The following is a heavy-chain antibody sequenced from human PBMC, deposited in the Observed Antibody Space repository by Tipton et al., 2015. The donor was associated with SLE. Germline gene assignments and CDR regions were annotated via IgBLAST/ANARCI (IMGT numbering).Heavy chain of an antibody. J-gene: IGHJ3*02. CDR2: IYHSGST. V-gene: IGHV4-34*01. Sequence: TLSLTCAVYGGSFSGYYWSWIRQPPGKGLEWIGEIYHSGSTNYNTSLKSRVTISVDTSKNQFSLKLSSVTAADTAVYYCASRGRMIAVAVRHAFDIWGQGTMVTVSS. D-gene: IGHD6-19*01. CDR3: ASRGRMIAVAVRHAFDI. CDR1: GGSFSGYY.